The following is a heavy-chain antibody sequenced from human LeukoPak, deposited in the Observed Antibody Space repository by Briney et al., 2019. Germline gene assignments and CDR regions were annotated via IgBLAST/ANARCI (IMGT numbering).Heavy chain of an antibody. V-gene: IGHV1-46*01. CDR2: INPSGGST. Sequence: ASVKVSCKSSGYTFTSYYMHWVRHAPGQGLECMGIINPSGGSTSYAQKFQGRVTMTRDTSTSTVYMELSSLRSEDTAVYYCARVIESGYSSSWYHFDYWGQGTLVTVSS. CDR1: GYTFTSYY. CDR3: ARVIESGYSSSWYHFDY. D-gene: IGHD6-13*01. J-gene: IGHJ4*02.